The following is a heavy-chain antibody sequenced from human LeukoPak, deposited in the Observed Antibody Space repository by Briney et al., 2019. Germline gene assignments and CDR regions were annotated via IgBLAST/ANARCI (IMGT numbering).Heavy chain of an antibody. J-gene: IGHJ4*02. D-gene: IGHD3-22*01. CDR3: AKDHYYDSSGYSDY. V-gene: IGHV3-23*01. CDR2: ISGSGGST. Sequence: SXAASXFTFSSYAMSWVRQAPGKGLEWVSAISGSGGSTYYADTVKGRFTISRDNSKNTLYLQMNSLRAEDTAVYYCAKDHYYDSSGYSDYWGQGTLVTVSS. CDR1: XFTFSSYA.